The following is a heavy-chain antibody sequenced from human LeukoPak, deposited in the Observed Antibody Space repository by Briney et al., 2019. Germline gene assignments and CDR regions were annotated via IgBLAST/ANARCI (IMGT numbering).Heavy chain of an antibody. CDR3: AARHYDFWSGYYYWFDP. J-gene: IGHJ5*02. V-gene: IGHV1-2*06. Sequence: ASVKVSCRASGYTFTGYYMHWVRQAPGQGLEWMGRINPNSGGTNYAQKFQGRVTITRDMSTSTAYMELSSLRSEDTAVYYCAARHYDFWSGYYYWFDPWGQGTLVTVSS. CDR1: GYTFTGYY. D-gene: IGHD3-3*01. CDR2: INPNSGGT.